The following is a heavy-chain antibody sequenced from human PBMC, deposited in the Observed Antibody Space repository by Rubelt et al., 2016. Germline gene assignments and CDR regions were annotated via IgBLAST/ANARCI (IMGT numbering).Heavy chain of an antibody. Sequence: ESGGGLVQPGGSLRLSCAASGFTFSSYLMSWVRQAPGKGLEWVANIKQDGSEKYYVDSVKGRFTISRDNAENSLSLQMNSLRAEDTAVYYCATGGGVDPWGQGTLVTVSS. CDR2: IKQDGSEK. CDR1: GFTFSSYL. J-gene: IGHJ5*02. CDR3: ATGGGVDP. V-gene: IGHV3-7*03. D-gene: IGHD3-16*01.